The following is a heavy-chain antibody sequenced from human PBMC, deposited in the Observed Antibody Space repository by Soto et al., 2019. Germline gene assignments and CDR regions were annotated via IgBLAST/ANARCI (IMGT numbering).Heavy chain of an antibody. J-gene: IGHJ4*02. CDR1: GFTFSSYG. Sequence: GSLRLSCAASGFTFSSYGMHWVRQAPGKGLEWVAVISYDGSNKYYADSVKGRFTISRDNSKNTLYLQMNSLRAEDTAVYYYAKDFRVDDYDFWSGSYFAYSGQGPLVTVSS. CDR2: ISYDGSNK. D-gene: IGHD3-3*01. V-gene: IGHV3-30*18. CDR3: AKDFRVDDYDFWSGSYFAY.